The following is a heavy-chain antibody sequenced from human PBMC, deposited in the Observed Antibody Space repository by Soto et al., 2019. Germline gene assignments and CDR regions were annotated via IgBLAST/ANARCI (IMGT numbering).Heavy chain of an antibody. V-gene: IGHV3-23*01. J-gene: IGHJ6*03. CDR1: GFNFINYA. Sequence: GGSLTLSCAASGFNFINYAMRSARQAPGKGLEWVSAISGNGGSTYYADSVKGRFTVSRDNSKDTLYLQMNGLRADDSAIYYCAKSPCAYYYYMDVWGKGTTVTVSS. D-gene: IGHD2-21*01. CDR2: ISGNGGST. CDR3: AKSPCAYYYYMDV.